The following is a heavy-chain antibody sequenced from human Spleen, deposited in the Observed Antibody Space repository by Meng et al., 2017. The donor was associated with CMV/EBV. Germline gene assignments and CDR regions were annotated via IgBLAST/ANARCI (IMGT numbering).Heavy chain of an antibody. J-gene: IGHJ4*02. CDR1: GFTFSSYS. CDR3: ARVSSSTYYDFWSGYSNAFDY. CDR2: ISSSSSYI. D-gene: IGHD3-3*01. Sequence: GGSLRLSCAASGFTFSSYSMNWVRQAPGKGLEWVSSISSSSSYIYYADSVKGRFTISRDNAKNSLYLQMNSLRAEDTAVYYCARVSSSTYYDFWSGYSNAFDYWGQGTLVTVSS. V-gene: IGHV3-21*04.